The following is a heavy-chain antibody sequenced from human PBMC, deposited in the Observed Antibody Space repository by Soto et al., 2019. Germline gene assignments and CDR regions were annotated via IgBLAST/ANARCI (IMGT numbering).Heavy chain of an antibody. Sequence: EVQLLESGGALVQPGGSLRLSCAASGFTFSSYAMNWVRQAPGKGLEWVSSISGIGGSTDYADSVKGRFTISRDNSKNTLYLQMSSLRAEDTAVYYCAKDVDFGSGYNQFDYWGQGTLVTVSS. CDR1: GFTFSSYA. CDR2: ISGIGGST. V-gene: IGHV3-23*01. CDR3: AKDVDFGSGYNQFDY. D-gene: IGHD3-3*01. J-gene: IGHJ4*02.